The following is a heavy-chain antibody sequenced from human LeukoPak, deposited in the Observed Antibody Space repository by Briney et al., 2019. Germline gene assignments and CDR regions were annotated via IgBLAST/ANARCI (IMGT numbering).Heavy chain of an antibody. CDR1: GGSISGVY. CDR2: IHTSGST. V-gene: IGHV4-4*09. D-gene: IGHD3-16*01. J-gene: IGHJ4*02. Sequence: SETLSLTCTVSGGSISGVYWNWIRQPPRKGLEWVGYIHTSGSTSSNASPRSRLTFSIDTSKNQVSLRLSSVTATDTAVHYCARRRGGWGEGEFDYWGQGTPVTVST. CDR3: ARRRGGWGEGEFDY.